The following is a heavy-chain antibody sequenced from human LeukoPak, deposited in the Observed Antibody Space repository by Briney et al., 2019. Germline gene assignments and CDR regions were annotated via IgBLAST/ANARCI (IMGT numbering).Heavy chain of an antibody. V-gene: IGHV4-34*01. CDR2: INLTGNT. Sequence: SETLSLTCAVDGGSFSGFYWSWVRQTPGKGLEWIGDINLTGNTNYNPSLTDYNPSLKSRVTISVDSSNDELSLKVTSLTAADTGVYDWARVRHDPLEYGYYMDVWGKGTTVTVSS. CDR3: ARVRHDPLEYGYYMDV. CDR1: GGSFSGFY. J-gene: IGHJ6*03. D-gene: IGHD3-3*01.